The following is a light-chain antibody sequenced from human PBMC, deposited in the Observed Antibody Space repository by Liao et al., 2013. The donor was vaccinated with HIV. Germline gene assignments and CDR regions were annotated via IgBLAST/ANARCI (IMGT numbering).Light chain of an antibody. CDR3: QTWDVNAAYV. CDR1: KVGDKY. J-gene: IGLJ1*01. CDR2: EDH. V-gene: IGLV3-1*01. Sequence: SYELTQPPSVSVSPGQTASITCSGDKVGDKYVCWYKVKPGQSPEVVMYEDHKRPSGIPERFSGSNSGNTATLTISGTQAMDEADYYCQTWDVNAAYVFATGTKVTVL.